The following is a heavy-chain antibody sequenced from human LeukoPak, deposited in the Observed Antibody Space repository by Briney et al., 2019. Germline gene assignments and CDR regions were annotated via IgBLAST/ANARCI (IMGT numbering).Heavy chain of an antibody. CDR3: ARGIVVVVAATSNWFDP. CDR1: GFTFSNYW. CDR2: INSDGINT. J-gene: IGHJ5*02. D-gene: IGHD2-15*01. V-gene: IGHV3-74*01. Sequence: GGSLRLSCAASGFTFSNYWMHWVRQAPGKGLVWVSRINSDGINTSYADSVKGRFTISRDNSKNTLYLQMNSLRAADTAVYYCARGIVVVVAATSNWFDPWGQGTLVTVSS.